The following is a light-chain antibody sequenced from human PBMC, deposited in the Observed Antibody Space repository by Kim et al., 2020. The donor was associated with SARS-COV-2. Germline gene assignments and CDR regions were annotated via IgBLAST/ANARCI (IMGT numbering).Light chain of an antibody. J-gene: IGLJ3*02. Sequence: RVHISCPGSTSNIGTGYVVTWYQHLPGTAPKLLISSNNNRPSGVPDRFSDSKSGTSASLAITGLQAEDEADYYCQSYDSGLSGVVFGGGTQLTVL. CDR3: QSYDSGLSGVV. CDR1: TSNIGTGYV. CDR2: SNN. V-gene: IGLV1-40*01.